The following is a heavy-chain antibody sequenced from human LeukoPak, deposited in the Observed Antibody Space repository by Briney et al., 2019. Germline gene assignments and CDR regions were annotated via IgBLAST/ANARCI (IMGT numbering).Heavy chain of an antibody. V-gene: IGHV1-69*04. D-gene: IGHD3-9*01. J-gene: IGHJ4*02. Sequence: ASVKVSCKASGGTFSSYAISWVRQAPGQGLEWMGRIIPILGIANCAQKFQGRVTITADKPTSTAYMELSSLRSEDTAVYYCARDLAHYDILTGSGEDFDYWGQGTLVTVSS. CDR1: GGTFSSYA. CDR3: ARDLAHYDILTGSGEDFDY. CDR2: IIPILGIA.